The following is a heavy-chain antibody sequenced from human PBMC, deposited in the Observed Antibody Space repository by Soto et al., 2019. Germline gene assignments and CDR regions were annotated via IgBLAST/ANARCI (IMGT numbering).Heavy chain of an antibody. Sequence: PGGSLRLSCAASGFTFSSYSMNWVRQAPGKGLEWVSYISSSSSTIYYADSVKGRFTISRDNAKNSLYLQMNSLRAEDTAVYYCAKDIWNYDAYYYYGMDVWGQGTTVTVSS. CDR2: ISSSSSTI. CDR1: GFTFSSYS. V-gene: IGHV3-48*01. D-gene: IGHD1-7*01. CDR3: AKDIWNYDAYYYYGMDV. J-gene: IGHJ6*02.